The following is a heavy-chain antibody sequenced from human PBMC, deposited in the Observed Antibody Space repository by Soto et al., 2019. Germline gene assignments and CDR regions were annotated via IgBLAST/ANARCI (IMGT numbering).Heavy chain of an antibody. CDR1: GFTFSSYA. V-gene: IGHV3-23*01. D-gene: IGHD3-3*01. J-gene: IGHJ4*02. CDR2: ISGSGGST. CDR3: AKSGYDFWSGYPRSYFDY. Sequence: GGSLRLSCAASGFTFSSYAMSWVRQAPGKGLEWVSAISGSGGSTYYADSVKGRFTISRDNSKNTLYLQMNSLRAEDTAVYYCAKSGYDFWSGYPRSYFDYWGQGTLVTVSS.